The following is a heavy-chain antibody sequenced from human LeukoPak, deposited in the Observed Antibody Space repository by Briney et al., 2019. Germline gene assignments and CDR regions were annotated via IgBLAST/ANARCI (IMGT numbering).Heavy chain of an antibody. V-gene: IGHV4-39*07. CDR2: IYYTGSS. D-gene: IGHD3-10*01. CDR1: GGSISTSTHY. Sequence: SETLSLTCTVSGGSISTSTHYWGWIRQPPGKGLEWIATIYYTGSSYYNPSLKSRVTISVDTSKNQFSLKLSSVTAADTAVYYCARDIDGSGRVIDYWGQGTLVTVS. CDR3: ARDIDGSGRVIDY. J-gene: IGHJ4*02.